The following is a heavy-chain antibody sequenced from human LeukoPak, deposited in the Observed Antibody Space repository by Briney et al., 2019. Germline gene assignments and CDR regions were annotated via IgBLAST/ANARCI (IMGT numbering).Heavy chain of an antibody. D-gene: IGHD3-3*01. V-gene: IGHV3-23*01. J-gene: IGHJ4*02. CDR1: GFTFSSYA. Sequence: GRSLRLSCAASGFTFSSYAMSWVRQAPGKGLEWVSAISGSGGSTYYADSVKGRFTISRDNSKNTLYLQMNSLRAEDTAVYYCAKVVYDFWSGYYFWGQGTLVTVSS. CDR3: AKVVYDFWSGYYF. CDR2: ISGSGGST.